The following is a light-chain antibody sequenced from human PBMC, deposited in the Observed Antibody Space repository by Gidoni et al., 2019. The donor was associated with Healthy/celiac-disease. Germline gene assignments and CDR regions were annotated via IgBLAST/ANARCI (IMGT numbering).Light chain of an antibody. CDR2: GAS. Sequence: EIVLTQSPCTLSLSPGERANLSCRASQSVRSSYLAWYQQKPGQAPRLLIYGASSRATGITDRFSGSGSGTDFTLTISRLEPEEFAVYYCQQYGSSPPYTFGQGTKLEIK. CDR3: QQYGSSPPYT. J-gene: IGKJ2*01. CDR1: QSVRSSY. V-gene: IGKV3-20*01.